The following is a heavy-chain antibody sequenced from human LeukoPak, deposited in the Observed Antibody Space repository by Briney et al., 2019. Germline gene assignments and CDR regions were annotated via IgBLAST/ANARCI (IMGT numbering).Heavy chain of an antibody. CDR1: GFTFSSYG. Sequence: GGSLRLSRAASGFTFSSYGMHWVRQAPGKGLEWVANIKLDVSETYYVDSVRGRFTISRDNTKNSLYLQMDSLRAEDTAVYYCARKGNAFDFWGQGTMVTVSS. CDR3: ARKGNAFDF. J-gene: IGHJ3*01. V-gene: IGHV3-7*01. D-gene: IGHD3-10*01. CDR2: IKLDVSET.